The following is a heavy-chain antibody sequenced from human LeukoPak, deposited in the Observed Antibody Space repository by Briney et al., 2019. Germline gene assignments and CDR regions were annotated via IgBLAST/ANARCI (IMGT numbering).Heavy chain of an antibody. Sequence: GGSLRLSCAASGFTFSSYGMHWVRQAPGKGLEWVAFIRYDGSNKYYADSVKGRFTISRDNSKNTLYLQMNSLRAEDTAVYYCARAKPKNMVRGLIMRRESRYYFDYWGQGTLVTVSS. CDR3: ARAKPKNMVRGLIMRRESRYYFDY. CDR1: GFTFSSYG. CDR2: IRYDGSNK. D-gene: IGHD3-10*01. V-gene: IGHV3-30*02. J-gene: IGHJ4*02.